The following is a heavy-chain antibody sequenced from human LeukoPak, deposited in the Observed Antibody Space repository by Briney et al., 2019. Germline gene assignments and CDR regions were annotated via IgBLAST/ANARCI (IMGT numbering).Heavy chain of an antibody. CDR2: ISYDGSNK. J-gene: IGHJ4*02. V-gene: IGHV3-30*04. D-gene: IGHD3-22*01. CDR3: ARDPNYDYDSSGYYVDY. CDR1: GFTFSSYA. Sequence: PGRSLRLSCAASGFTFSSYAMHWVRQAPGKGLEWVAVISYDGSNKYYADSVKGRFTISRDNSKNTLYLQMNSLRAEDTAVYYCARDPNYDYDSSGYYVDYWGQGTLVTVSS.